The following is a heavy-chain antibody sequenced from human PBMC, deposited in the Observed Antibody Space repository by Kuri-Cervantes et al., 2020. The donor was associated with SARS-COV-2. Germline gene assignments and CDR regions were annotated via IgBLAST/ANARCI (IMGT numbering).Heavy chain of an antibody. J-gene: IGHJ4*02. CDR3: ARDVGYSGSSSGCDY. V-gene: IGHV1-69*13. Sequence: SVKVSCKTSGGIYSSYVITWMRQAPGQGVEWVGGVIPAFGTAIYAQKFQGRVTITADDSTSTAYLEVASLRSEDTAVYYCARDVGYSGSSSGCDYWGQGTPVTVSS. D-gene: IGHD1-26*01. CDR1: GGIYSSYV. CDR2: VIPAFGTA.